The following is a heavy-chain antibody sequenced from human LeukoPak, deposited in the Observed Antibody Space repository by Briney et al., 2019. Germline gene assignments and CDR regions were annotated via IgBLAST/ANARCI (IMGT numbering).Heavy chain of an antibody. V-gene: IGHV3-30*02. J-gene: IGHJ4*02. CDR2: LRNDGNSI. CDR1: GFTFDNYD. D-gene: IGHD3/OR15-3a*01. Sequence: GGSLRLSCAASGFTFDNYDMYWVRQAPGKGLVWVAFLRNDGNSIYYADSVKGRFTISRDNSKSTVYLQMNSLTPDDTAVYYCAKGGGSLDWAEYYLDSWGQGTLVAVSS. CDR3: AKGGGSLDWAEYYLDS.